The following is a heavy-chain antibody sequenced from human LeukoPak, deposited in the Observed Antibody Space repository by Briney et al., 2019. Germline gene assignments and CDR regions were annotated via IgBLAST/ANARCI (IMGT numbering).Heavy chain of an antibody. Sequence: GESLKISCKGSGYSLTSYWISWVRQMPGKGLEWMGRIDPSDSYTNYSPSFQGHVTISADKSISTAYLQWSSLKASDTAMYYCARHSSSWYYYYGMDVWGQGTTVTVSS. CDR2: IDPSDSYT. J-gene: IGHJ6*02. CDR1: GYSLTSYW. CDR3: ARHSSSWYYYYGMDV. D-gene: IGHD6-13*01. V-gene: IGHV5-10-1*01.